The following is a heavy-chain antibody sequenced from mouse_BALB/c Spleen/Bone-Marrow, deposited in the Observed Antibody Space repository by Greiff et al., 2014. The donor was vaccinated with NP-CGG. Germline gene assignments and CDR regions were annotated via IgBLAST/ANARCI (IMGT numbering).Heavy chain of an antibody. V-gene: IGHV1-77*01. Sequence: QVQLQQPGPELVKPGASVKMSCKASGNTFTGYVITWVKRSSGQGLEWIGEIYLGSGSTYYNEKFKGKATLTADKSSNTAYMQLSRLTSEDSGVYFCARRNTGRGYALDYWGQGTSVTVSS. J-gene: IGHJ4*01. D-gene: IGHD5-2*01. CDR2: IYLGSGST. CDR1: GNTFTGYV. CDR3: ARRNTGRGYALDY.